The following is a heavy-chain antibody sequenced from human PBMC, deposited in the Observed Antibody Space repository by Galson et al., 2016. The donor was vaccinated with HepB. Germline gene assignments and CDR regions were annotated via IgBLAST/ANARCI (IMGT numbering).Heavy chain of an antibody. J-gene: IGHJ4*02. CDR1: GYSFSSHW. D-gene: IGHD6-19*01. Sequence: SGAEAKAPGESLKISCKASGYSFSSHWIGWVRHMPGKGREWVGIIYPGDPDTRYSPSFEGQVTITADKSMTTAYLHWSSLKASDTAIYYCASPAVRSSYWGQGTLVTVSS. CDR3: ASPAVRSSY. CDR2: IYPGDPDT. V-gene: IGHV5-51*01.